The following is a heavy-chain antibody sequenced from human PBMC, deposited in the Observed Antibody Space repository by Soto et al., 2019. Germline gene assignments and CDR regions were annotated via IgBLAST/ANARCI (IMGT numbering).Heavy chain of an antibody. CDR2: ISNDGRNK. V-gene: IGHV3-30*04. CDR1: GFTFSSYA. Sequence: GGSLRLSCAASGFTFSSYAMHWVRQAPGKGLEWMAVISNDGRNKYYADSVKGRFTISRDNSKNTLYLQMNSLRAEDTAVYYCAREIERLLGFWGQGTLLTVSS. J-gene: IGHJ4*02. CDR3: AREIERLLGF. D-gene: IGHD3-3*01.